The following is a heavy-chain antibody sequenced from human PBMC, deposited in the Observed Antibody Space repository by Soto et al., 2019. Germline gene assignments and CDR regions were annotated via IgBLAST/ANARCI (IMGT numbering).Heavy chain of an antibody. D-gene: IGHD6-19*01. V-gene: IGHV4-59*01. J-gene: IGHJ4*02. Sequence: SETLSLTCSVSGGCISGSYWRWILQSPGKGLEWLGYVYYNGSTNYSPSLRSRVSISVETSKNEFSLRLSSVTAADTAVYFCARSVAVSGAHIDYWGQGTQVTVSS. CDR3: ARSVAVSGAHIDY. CDR2: VYYNGST. CDR1: GGCISGSY.